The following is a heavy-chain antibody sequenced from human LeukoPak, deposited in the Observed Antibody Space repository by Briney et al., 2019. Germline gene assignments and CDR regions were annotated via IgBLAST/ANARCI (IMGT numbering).Heavy chain of an antibody. Sequence: PETLSLTCNDSYGSISSSSYYWGCIRQPPGKGLECIGSIYYSGSTYYNPSLKSRVTISVDTSKNQFSLRLTSVTAADTAVYYCARQTGSGLFILPGGQGTLVTVSS. V-gene: IGHV4-39*01. CDR1: YGSISSSSYY. J-gene: IGHJ4*02. CDR3: ARQTGSGLFILP. D-gene: IGHD3/OR15-3a*01. CDR2: IYYSGST.